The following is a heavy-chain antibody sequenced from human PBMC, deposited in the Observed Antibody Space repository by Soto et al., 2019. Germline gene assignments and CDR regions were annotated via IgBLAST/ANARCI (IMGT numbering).Heavy chain of an antibody. Sequence: GGSLRLSCAASGFTFSSYSMNWVRQAPGKGLEWVSSISSSSSYIYYADSVKGRFTISRDNAKNSLYLQMNSLRAEDTAVYYCARDYYRFNSGYGFSMDVWGQGTTVTV. V-gene: IGHV3-21*06. CDR1: GFTFSSYS. CDR3: ARDYYRFNSGYGFSMDV. D-gene: IGHD5-12*01. CDR2: ISSSSSYI. J-gene: IGHJ6*02.